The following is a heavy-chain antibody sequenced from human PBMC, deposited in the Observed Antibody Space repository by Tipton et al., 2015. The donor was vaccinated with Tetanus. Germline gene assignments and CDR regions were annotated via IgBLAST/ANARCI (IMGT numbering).Heavy chain of an antibody. CDR3: ARAHCTDGVCNFDF. V-gene: IGHV5-51*01. CDR1: GYIFNNYW. Sequence: QLVQSGGEVKKPGESLKISCKGSGYIFNNYWIGWVRQKPGKGLEWMGIIYPGDSDTRYSSSFQGQVTISVDKSISTAYLQWSSLKASDTSMFYCARAHCTDGVCNFDFWGQGALVTVAS. D-gene: IGHD2-8*01. J-gene: IGHJ4*02. CDR2: IYPGDSDT.